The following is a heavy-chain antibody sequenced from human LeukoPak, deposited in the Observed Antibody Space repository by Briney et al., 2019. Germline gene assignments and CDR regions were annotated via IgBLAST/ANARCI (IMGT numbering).Heavy chain of an antibody. V-gene: IGHV3-23*01. CDR1: GFTFSSYA. D-gene: IGHD3-3*01. J-gene: IGHJ6*02. CDR3: ARDPIGRYDFWSGYHYYYGMDV. CDR2: ISGSGGST. Sequence: GGSLRLSCAASGFTFSSYAMSWVRQAPGKGLEWVSAISGSGGSTYYADSVKGRFTISRDNSKNTLYLQMNSLRAEDTAVYYCARDPIGRYDFWSGYHYYYGMDVWGQGTTVTVSS.